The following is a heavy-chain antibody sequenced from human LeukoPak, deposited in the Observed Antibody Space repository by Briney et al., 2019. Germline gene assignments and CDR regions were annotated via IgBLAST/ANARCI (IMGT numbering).Heavy chain of an antibody. V-gene: IGHV1-69*01. CDR1: GGTFSSYA. CDR3: ARVGYDSSGYYYY. D-gene: IGHD3-22*01. CDR2: IIPIFGTA. Sequence: SVKVSCKAPGGTFSSYAISWVRQAPGQGLEWMGGIIPIFGTANYAQKFQGRVTITADESTSTAYMELSSLRSEDTAVYYCARVGYDSSGYYYYWGQGTLVTVSS. J-gene: IGHJ4*02.